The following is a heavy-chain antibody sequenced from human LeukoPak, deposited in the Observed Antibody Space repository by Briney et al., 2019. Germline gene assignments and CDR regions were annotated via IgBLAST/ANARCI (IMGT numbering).Heavy chain of an antibody. CDR1: SGSINSDGYY. D-gene: IGHD5-24*01. CDR2: VYSTESA. CDR3: ARVYRRDGYNYDGFDI. V-gene: IGHV4-61*02. Sequence: SETLSLTCTVSSGSINSDGYYWSWIRQPAGKGLEWICRVYSTESANYSPSLESRVIISIDTFKNQFFLRLSSVTAADTAVYYCARVYRRDGYNYDGFDIWGQGTMVTVS. J-gene: IGHJ3*02.